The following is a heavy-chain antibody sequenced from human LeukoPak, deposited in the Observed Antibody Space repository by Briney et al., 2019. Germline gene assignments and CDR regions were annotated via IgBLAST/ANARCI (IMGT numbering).Heavy chain of an antibody. V-gene: IGHV3-9*01. Sequence: GRSLRLSCAASGFTFDDYAMHWVRQAPGKGLEWVSGISWNSGSIGYADSVKGRFTISRDNAKSSLYLQMNSLRAEDTALYYCAKAQGYSYAYNWFDPWGQGTLVTVSS. CDR1: GFTFDDYA. J-gene: IGHJ5*02. CDR3: AKAQGYSYAYNWFDP. CDR2: ISWNSGSI. D-gene: IGHD5-18*01.